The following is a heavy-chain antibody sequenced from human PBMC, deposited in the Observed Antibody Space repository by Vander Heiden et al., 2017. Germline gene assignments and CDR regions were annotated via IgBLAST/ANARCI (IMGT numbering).Heavy chain of an antibody. Sequence: EVQLVESGCGLVKPGGSLRLSCAASACTFSTPTMNWVRQAPGKGLEWVSSISSSSTYIYYADSVKGRFTITRDNAKNSLYLQMNSLRAEDTAVYYCVRGLVDYWGQGTLVTVSS. CDR1: ACTFSTPT. V-gene: IGHV3-21*01. J-gene: IGHJ4*02. CDR3: VRGLVDY. CDR2: ISSSSTYI. D-gene: IGHD6-19*01.